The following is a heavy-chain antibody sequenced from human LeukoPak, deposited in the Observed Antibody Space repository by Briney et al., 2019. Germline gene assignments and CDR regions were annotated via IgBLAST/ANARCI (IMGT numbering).Heavy chain of an antibody. D-gene: IGHD2-2*01. CDR1: GFTFSSYA. J-gene: IGHJ3*02. CDR2: ISYDGSNK. Sequence: PGGSLRLSCAASGFTFSSYAMHWVRQAPGKGLEWVAVISYDGSNKYYADSVKGRFTISRDNSKNTLYLQMNSLRAEDTAVYYCARDRGFGVVVPAPTSGAFDIWGQGTMVTVSS. V-gene: IGHV3-30-3*01. CDR3: ARDRGFGVVVPAPTSGAFDI.